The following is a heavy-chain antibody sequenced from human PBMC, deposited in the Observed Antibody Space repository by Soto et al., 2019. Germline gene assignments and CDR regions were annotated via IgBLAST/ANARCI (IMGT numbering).Heavy chain of an antibody. V-gene: IGHV1-46*01. D-gene: IGHD5-18*01. CDR1: GFSFTSFY. J-gene: IGHJ4*02. CDR3: AREAPSTYNFDY. CDR2: INPSGGT. Sequence: ASVKVSCKASGFSFTSFYIHWVRQAPGQGLEWMGTINPSGGTTYPQNFQGRVTVARDTSTTTVYMELSSLRSEDTAVYYCAREAPSTYNFDYWGQGILVTVSS.